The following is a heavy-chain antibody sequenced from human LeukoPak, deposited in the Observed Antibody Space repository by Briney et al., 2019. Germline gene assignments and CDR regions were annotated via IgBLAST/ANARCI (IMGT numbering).Heavy chain of an antibody. V-gene: IGHV3-7*01. CDR3: ARDPGPIGDIVVVPAGNGMDV. J-gene: IGHJ6*02. D-gene: IGHD2-2*01. CDR2: IKQDGSEK. Sequence: GGSLRLSFAASGFTFSSYWMSWVRQAPGKGLEWVANIKQDGSEKYYVDSVKGRFTISRDNAKNSLYLQMNSLRAEDTAVYYCARDPGPIGDIVVVPAGNGMDVWGRGTTVTVSS. CDR1: GFTFSSYW.